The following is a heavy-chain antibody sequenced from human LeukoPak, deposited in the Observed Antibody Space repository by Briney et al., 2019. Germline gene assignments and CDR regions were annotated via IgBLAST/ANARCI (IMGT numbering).Heavy chain of an antibody. V-gene: IGHV3-30*02. D-gene: IGHD3/OR15-3a*01. Sequence: GGSLRLSCAASGFIFRNYGMHWVRQAPGKGLEWVACIRYDGSKYADSVKGRFTISRDDSNNMAYLQMDSLKNEDTAVYYCTREDWDFDSWGQGTPVRVSS. CDR2: IRYDGS. CDR3: TREDWDFDS. CDR1: GFIFRNYG. J-gene: IGHJ4*02.